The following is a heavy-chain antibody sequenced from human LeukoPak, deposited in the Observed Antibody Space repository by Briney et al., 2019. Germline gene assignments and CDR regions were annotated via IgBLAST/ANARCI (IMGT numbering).Heavy chain of an antibody. CDR1: GFTFSSYS. Sequence: AGGSLRLSCAASGFTFSSYSMNWVRQAPGKGLEWVSSISSSSSYIYYADSVKGRFTISRDNAKNSLYLQMNSLRAEDTAVYYCARDRQQLVDYWGQGTLVTVSS. V-gene: IGHV3-21*01. J-gene: IGHJ4*02. CDR2: ISSSSSYI. CDR3: ARDRQQLVDY. D-gene: IGHD6-13*01.